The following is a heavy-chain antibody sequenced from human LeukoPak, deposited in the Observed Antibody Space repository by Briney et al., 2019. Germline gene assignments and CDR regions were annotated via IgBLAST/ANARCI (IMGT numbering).Heavy chain of an antibody. J-gene: IGHJ4*02. V-gene: IGHV1-2*02. Sequence: ASVKVSCKAFGYTFTGYYMHWVRQAPGQGLEWMGWINPNSGGTNYAQKFQGRVTMTRDTSISTAYMELSRLRSDDTAVYYCASLGVPTTMVRGVIITNDYWGQGTLVTVSS. CDR1: GYTFTGYY. CDR2: INPNSGGT. D-gene: IGHD3-10*01. CDR3: ASLGVPTTMVRGVIITNDY.